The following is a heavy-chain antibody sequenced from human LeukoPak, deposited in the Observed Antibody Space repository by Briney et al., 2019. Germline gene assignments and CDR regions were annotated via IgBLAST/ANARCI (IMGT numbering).Heavy chain of an antibody. V-gene: IGHV3-48*03. Sequence: GGSLRLSCEASGYTFSSYEMNWVRQAPGKGLEWVSYISSSGSTIYYAHSVKGRFTISRDNAKNSLYLQMNSLRAEDTAVYYCAREEYSYGSENFDYWGQGTLVTVSS. CDR1: GYTFSSYE. CDR3: AREEYSYGSENFDY. D-gene: IGHD5-18*01. J-gene: IGHJ4*02. CDR2: ISSSGSTI.